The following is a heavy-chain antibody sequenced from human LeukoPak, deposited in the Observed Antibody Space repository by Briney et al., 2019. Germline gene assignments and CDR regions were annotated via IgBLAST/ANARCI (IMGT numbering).Heavy chain of an antibody. V-gene: IGHV4-30-2*01. D-gene: IGHD3-3*01. CDR2: IYHSGST. CDR3: ARVGITIFGVVEKFDY. Sequence: SETLSLTCTVSGGSISSGGYYWSWIRQPPGKGLEWIGYIYHSGSTYYNPSLKSRVTISVDRSKNQFSLKLSSVTAADTAVYYCARVGITIFGVVEKFDYWGQGTLVTVSS. CDR1: GGSISSGGYY. J-gene: IGHJ4*02.